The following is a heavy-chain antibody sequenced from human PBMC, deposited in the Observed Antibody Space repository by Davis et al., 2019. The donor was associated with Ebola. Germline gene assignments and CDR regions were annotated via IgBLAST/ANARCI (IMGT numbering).Heavy chain of an antibody. D-gene: IGHD6-13*01. CDR3: ARDDRLTSSSLDY. V-gene: IGHV3-74*01. Sequence: PGGSLRLSCAASGFTFSPYWMHWVRQAPGKGLMWVSRINSDGSTITYADSAKGRFTISRDDAKNSLSLQMNSLRAEDTAVYYCARDDRLTSSSLDYWGQGTLVTVSS. CDR2: INSDGSTI. J-gene: IGHJ4*02. CDR1: GFTFSPYW.